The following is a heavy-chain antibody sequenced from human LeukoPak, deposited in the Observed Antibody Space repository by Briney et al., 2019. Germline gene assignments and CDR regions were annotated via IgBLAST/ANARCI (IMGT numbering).Heavy chain of an antibody. CDR3: ARGGAQQVAGNFQF. CDR1: GYTFSDYG. CDR2: TILILGTP. Sequence: GASVKVSCKVSGYTFSDYGIFWVRQAPGQGFEWMGGTILILGTPNNAKKFQDRVTITTDQSTQTSYMELRGLTPDDTAVYYCARGGAQQVAGNFQFWGQGTLVTVSA. J-gene: IGHJ1*01. D-gene: IGHD6-13*01. V-gene: IGHV1-69*05.